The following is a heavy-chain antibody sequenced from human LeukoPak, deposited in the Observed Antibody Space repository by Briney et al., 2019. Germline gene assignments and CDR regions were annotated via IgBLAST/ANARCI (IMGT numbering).Heavy chain of an antibody. V-gene: IGHV1-18*01. CDR2: ISAYNGNT. Sequence: ASVKVSCKASGYTFTSYGISWVRQAPGQGLEWMGWISAYNGNTNYAQKLQGRVTMTTDTSTSTAYMELRSLRSDDTAVYYCARAVCGGSCSRRNYYYYMDVWGKGTTVTVSS. J-gene: IGHJ6*03. D-gene: IGHD2-15*01. CDR3: ARAVCGGSCSRRNYYYYMDV. CDR1: GYTFTSYG.